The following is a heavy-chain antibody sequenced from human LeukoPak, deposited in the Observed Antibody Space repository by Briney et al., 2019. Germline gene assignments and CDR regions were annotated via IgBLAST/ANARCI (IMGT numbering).Heavy chain of an antibody. CDR2: ISAYNGNT. J-gene: IGHJ4*02. CDR1: GYTFTSYG. CDR3: ARAGLLFRTYYFDY. V-gene: IGHV1-18*01. D-gene: IGHD3-3*01. Sequence: ASVKVSCKASGYTFTSYGISWVRQAPGQGLEWMGWISAYNGNTNYAQKFQGRVTITADKSTSTAYMELSSLRSEDTAVYYCARAGLLFRTYYFDYWGQGTLVTVSS.